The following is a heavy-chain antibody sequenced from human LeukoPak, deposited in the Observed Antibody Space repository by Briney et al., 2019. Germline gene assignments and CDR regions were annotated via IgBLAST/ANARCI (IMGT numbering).Heavy chain of an antibody. CDR2: ISRGRPTI. J-gene: IGHJ4*02. V-gene: IGHV3-48*02. Sequence: PGGSLRLSCVASGFTFSSYSMNWVRQAQGKGLEWVSYISRGRPTIHYADSVKGRFTISRDNAKNSLYLQMNSLRDEDTAVYYCVRDPEALDYWGQRTLVTVSS. CDR3: VRDPEALDY. CDR1: GFTFSSYS.